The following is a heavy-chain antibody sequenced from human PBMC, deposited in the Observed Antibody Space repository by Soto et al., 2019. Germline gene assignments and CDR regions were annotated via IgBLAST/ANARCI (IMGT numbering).Heavy chain of an antibody. D-gene: IGHD3-10*01. CDR3: GRDDSERPATY. Sequence: SETLCVTCIVSCGSIISYYWTWTRQPPGKGLEWIGCVYNGATTSYNPSLKSRVTISVDTSKNQFSLKLTSVTAADTAMYYCGRDDSERPATYWGQGTLVTVSS. V-gene: IGHV4-59*01. CDR1: CGSIISYY. J-gene: IGHJ4*02. CDR2: VYNGATT.